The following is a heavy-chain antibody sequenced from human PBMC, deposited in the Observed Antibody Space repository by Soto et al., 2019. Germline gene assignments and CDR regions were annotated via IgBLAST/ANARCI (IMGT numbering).Heavy chain of an antibody. CDR3: ARGPTVVRLEDYYYGMDV. V-gene: IGHV3-33*01. CDR1: GFTFSSYG. Sequence: GGSLRLSCAASGFTFSSYGMHWVRQAPGKGLEWVAVIWYDGSNKYYADSVKGRFTISRDNSKNTLYLQMNSLRAEDTAVYYFARGPTVVRLEDYYYGMDVWGQGTTVTVSS. D-gene: IGHD4-17*01. CDR2: IWYDGSNK. J-gene: IGHJ6*02.